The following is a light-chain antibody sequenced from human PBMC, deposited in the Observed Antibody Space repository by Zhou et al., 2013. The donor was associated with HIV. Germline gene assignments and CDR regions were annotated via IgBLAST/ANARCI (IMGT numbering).Light chain of an antibody. CDR1: QGISSY. CDR3: QQYYSYPSI. Sequence: IQMTQSPSSLSASVGDRVTITCRASQGISSYLAWYQQKPGKAPKLLIYAASTLQSGVPSRFSGSGSGTDFTLTISCLQSEDFATYYCQQYYSYPSIFGPGTKVDIK. J-gene: IGKJ3*01. CDR2: AAS. V-gene: IGKV1-8*01.